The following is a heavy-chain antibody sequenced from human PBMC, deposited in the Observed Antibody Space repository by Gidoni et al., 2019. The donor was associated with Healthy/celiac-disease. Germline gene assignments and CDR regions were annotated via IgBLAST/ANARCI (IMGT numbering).Heavy chain of an antibody. Sequence: QVQLVESGGGVVQPGRSLRLSCAASGFTFSSYAMHWVRQAPGKGLEWVAVISYDGSNKYYADSVKGRFTISRDNSKNTLYLQMNSLRAEDTAVYYCARASGPYSSGWQGYFQHWGQGTLVTVSS. CDR3: ARASGPYSSGWQGYFQH. CDR2: ISYDGSNK. D-gene: IGHD6-19*01. CDR1: GFTFSSYA. J-gene: IGHJ1*01. V-gene: IGHV3-30-3*01.